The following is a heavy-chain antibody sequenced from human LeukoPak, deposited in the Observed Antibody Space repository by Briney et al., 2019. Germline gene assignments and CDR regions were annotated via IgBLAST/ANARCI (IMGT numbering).Heavy chain of an antibody. V-gene: IGHV3-7*01. Sequence: GGSLRLSCAASGFIFSSYWMTWVRQAPGKGLEWVANIKQDGSEKYYVDSVKGRFTISRDNAKNSLYLQMNSLRAEDTAVYYCARGRGDYWGQGTLVTVSS. D-gene: IGHD1-26*01. CDR1: GFIFSSYW. CDR2: IKQDGSEK. CDR3: ARGRGDY. J-gene: IGHJ4*02.